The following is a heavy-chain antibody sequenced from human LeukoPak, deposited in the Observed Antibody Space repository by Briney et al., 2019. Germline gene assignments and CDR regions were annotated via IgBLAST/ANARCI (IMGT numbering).Heavy chain of an antibody. CDR1: GFTFSDYY. Sequence: GGSLRLSCAASGFTFSDYYMGWIRQAPGKGLEWISYISSSGSTRYYADSVKGRFTISRDNAKDLLYLEMNSLRAEDTAVYYCARESPGIAAAGLGFWGQGTLVTVSS. J-gene: IGHJ4*02. V-gene: IGHV3-11*01. CDR3: ARESPGIAAAGLGF. D-gene: IGHD6-13*01. CDR2: ISSSGSTR.